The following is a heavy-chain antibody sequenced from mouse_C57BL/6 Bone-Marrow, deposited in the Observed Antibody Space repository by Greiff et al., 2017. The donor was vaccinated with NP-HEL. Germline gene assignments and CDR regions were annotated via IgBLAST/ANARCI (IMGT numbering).Heavy chain of an antibody. V-gene: IGHV1-55*01. CDR3: ARGAIYYPAWFAY. CDR2: IYPGSGST. Sequence: QVQLQQPGAELVKPGASVKMSCKASGYTFTSYWITWVKQRPGQGLEWIGDIYPGSGSTNYNEKFKSKATLTVDTSSSTAYMQLSSLTSEDSAVYYGARGAIYYPAWFAYGGQGTLVTVSA. CDR1: GYTFTSYW. J-gene: IGHJ3*01. D-gene: IGHD2-1*01.